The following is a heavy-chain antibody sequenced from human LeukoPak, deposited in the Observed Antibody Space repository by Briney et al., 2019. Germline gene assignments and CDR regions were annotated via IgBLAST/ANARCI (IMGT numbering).Heavy chain of an antibody. Sequence: GGSLRLSCAASGFTFSRYGLHWVRHAPGKGLEWVAIIRYDGSNKFYADSVKGRFTISRYNSKNTLYLQMNSLRPEDTAVYYCAKDLVGYCGSTSCSPYAFEIWGQGTMVTVSS. CDR2: IRYDGSNK. V-gene: IGHV3-30*02. CDR3: AKDLVGYCGSTSCSPYAFEI. D-gene: IGHD2-2*01. J-gene: IGHJ3*02. CDR1: GFTFSRYG.